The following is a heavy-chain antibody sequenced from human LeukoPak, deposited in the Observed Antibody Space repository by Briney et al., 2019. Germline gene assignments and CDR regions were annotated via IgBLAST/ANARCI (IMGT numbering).Heavy chain of an antibody. CDR2: IRTKLYGATT. J-gene: IGHJ4*02. CDR1: GFTLGDYA. Sequence: PGGSLRLSCPESGFTLGDYAMSWFSQPPGEGRGWVGFIRTKLYGATTEYAASVKGRFNISRDDSKSIAYLQMNSLKAEDTAVYYCTRGETVAGTPFDYWGQGTLVTVSS. D-gene: IGHD6-19*01. V-gene: IGHV3-49*03. CDR3: TRGETVAGTPFDY.